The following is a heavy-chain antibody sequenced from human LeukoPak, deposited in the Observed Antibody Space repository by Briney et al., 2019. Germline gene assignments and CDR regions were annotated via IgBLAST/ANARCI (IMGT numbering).Heavy chain of an antibody. CDR1: GFTFSSYG. D-gene: IGHD3-10*01. CDR2: IKSKTDGGTT. Sequence: GGSLRLSCAASGFTFSSYGMHGVRHAPGKGLEWVGRIKSKTDGGTTDFAAPVKGRFTISRDDSKNTLYVQMNSLKTEDTAVYYCTTGFGGSGSYYNVDYWGQGTLVTVSS. J-gene: IGHJ4*02. V-gene: IGHV3-15*01. CDR3: TTGFGGSGSYYNVDY.